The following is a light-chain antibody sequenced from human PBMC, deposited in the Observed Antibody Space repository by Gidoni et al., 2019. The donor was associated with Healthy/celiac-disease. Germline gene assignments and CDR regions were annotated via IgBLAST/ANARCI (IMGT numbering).Light chain of an antibody. CDR3: QQYYSTPKT. CDR1: QRVLYSSNNTNY. Sequence: DIVMTQSPDSLAVSLGERATINCKSSQRVLYSSNNTNYLAWYPQKPGQPPKLLIYWASTRESGVPDRFSGSGSGTDFTLTISSLQAGDVAVYYCQQYYSTPKTFGQGTKVEIK. J-gene: IGKJ1*01. V-gene: IGKV4-1*01. CDR2: WAS.